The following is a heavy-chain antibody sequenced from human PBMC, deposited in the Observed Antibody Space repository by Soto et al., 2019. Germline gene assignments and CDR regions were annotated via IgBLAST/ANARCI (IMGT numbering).Heavy chain of an antibody. CDR1: GDSISSSNYF. CDR3: ARRYGWLYFDY. J-gene: IGHJ4*02. D-gene: IGHD6-19*01. V-gene: IGHV4-39*01. CDR2: IFYSGST. Sequence: SETLSLTCTVSGDSISSSNYFWGWIRQPPGKGLEWIGTIFYSGSTYYNPSLKSRVTISVDTSKNQFSLRLISVTAADTALSYCARRYGWLYFDYWGQGSLVTVSS.